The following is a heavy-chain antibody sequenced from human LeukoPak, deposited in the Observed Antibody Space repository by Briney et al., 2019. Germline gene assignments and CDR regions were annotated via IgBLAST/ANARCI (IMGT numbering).Heavy chain of an antibody. D-gene: IGHD6-13*01. Sequence: ESLKISCKGSGYSVTSYWIGWVRQMPGKGLEWMGIIYPGDSDTRYSPSFQGQVTISADKSISTAYLQWSSLKASDTAMYYCARGSSWYGTPFDPWGQGTLVTVSS. J-gene: IGHJ5*02. CDR1: GYSVTSYW. CDR2: IYPGDSDT. V-gene: IGHV5-51*01. CDR3: ARGSSWYGTPFDP.